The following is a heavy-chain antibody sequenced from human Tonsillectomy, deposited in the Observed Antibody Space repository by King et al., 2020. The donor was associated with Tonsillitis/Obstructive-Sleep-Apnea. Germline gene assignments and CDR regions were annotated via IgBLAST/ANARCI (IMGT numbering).Heavy chain of an antibody. CDR1: GFTFSNYG. J-gene: IGHJ3*02. CDR2: ISYDGSTT. V-gene: IGHV3-30*03. CDR3: AGEAVGEGGQWVEAFAI. D-gene: IGHD3-10*01. Sequence: VQLVESGGGVVQPGRSLRLSCAASGFTFSNYGMHWVRQAPGKGLEWVAVISYDGSTTYYADSVKGRFTISRDNSKSTLFLQMNSLRAEDTALYYCAGEAVGEGGQWVEAFAIWGQGTMVTVSS.